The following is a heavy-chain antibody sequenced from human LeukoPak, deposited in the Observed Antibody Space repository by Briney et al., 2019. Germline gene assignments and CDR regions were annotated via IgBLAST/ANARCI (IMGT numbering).Heavy chain of an antibody. D-gene: IGHD3-22*01. CDR3: ASRRYYYDSSGSRPLLRFDY. CDR1: GYSISSGYF. J-gene: IGHJ4*02. CDR2: INHSGST. Sequence: PSETLSLTCTVSGYSISSGYFWGWIRQPPGKGLEWIGEINHSGSTNYNPSLKSRVTISVDTSKNQFSLKLSSVAAADTAVYYCASRRYYYDSSGSRPLLRFDYWGQGTLVTASS. V-gene: IGHV4-38-2*02.